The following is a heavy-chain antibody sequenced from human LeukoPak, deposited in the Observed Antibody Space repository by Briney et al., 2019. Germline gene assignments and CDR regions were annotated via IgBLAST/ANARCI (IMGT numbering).Heavy chain of an antibody. Sequence: PSETLSLTCAVYGGSFSGYYWSWIRQPPGKGLEWSGEINHSGSTNYTPSLKTRLTISVDTSKNQFSVKLGSVSAAGTAVYYCARGGRRVYSYGLRRFDPWGQGTLFTVSS. CDR1: GGSFSGYY. V-gene: IGHV4-34*01. D-gene: IGHD5-18*01. J-gene: IGHJ5*02. CDR2: INHSGST. CDR3: ARGGRRVYSYGLRRFDP.